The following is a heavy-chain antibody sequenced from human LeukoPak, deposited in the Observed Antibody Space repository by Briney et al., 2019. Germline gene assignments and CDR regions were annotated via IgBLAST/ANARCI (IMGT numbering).Heavy chain of an antibody. D-gene: IGHD2-21*01. Sequence: PGGSLRLSCVAYGFTFSRNWISWVRQAPGKGLEWVAHIKHDDSEEYYVDSVKGRFTISRDNAKNPAYLQTNSLRAEHTAVYYCATTFNIATPGHRWGQGTLVTVSS. CDR1: GFTFSRNW. V-gene: IGHV3-7*01. CDR2: IKHDDSEE. J-gene: IGHJ1*01. CDR3: ATTFNIATPGHR.